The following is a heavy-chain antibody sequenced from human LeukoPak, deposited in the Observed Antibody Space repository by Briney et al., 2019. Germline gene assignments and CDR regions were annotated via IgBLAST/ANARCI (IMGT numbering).Heavy chain of an antibody. CDR1: GYTFTSYD. CDR2: INTNTGNP. J-gene: IGHJ6*02. CDR3: ARGKDSSSWYFPVYYYYGMDV. Sequence: ASVKVSCKASGYTFTSYDINWVRQAPGQGLEWMGWINTNTGNPTYAQGFTGRFVFSLDTSVSTAYLQISSLKAEDTAVYYCARGKDSSSWYFPVYYYYGMDVWGQGTTVTVSS. D-gene: IGHD6-13*01. V-gene: IGHV7-4-1*02.